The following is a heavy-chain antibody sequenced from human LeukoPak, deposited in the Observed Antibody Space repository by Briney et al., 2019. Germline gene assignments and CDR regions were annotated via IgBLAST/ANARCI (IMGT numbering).Heavy chain of an antibody. V-gene: IGHV1-46*01. CDR2: INPSGGST. D-gene: IGHD3-3*01. J-gene: IGHJ6*02. CDR1: GYTFTSYY. CDR3: ARAPGDDFWSGPYYYYGMDV. Sequence: ASLKVSCKASGYTFTSYYMHWVRQEPGQGLEGMGIINPSGGSTSYAQNFQGRVTMTRDTSTSTVYLKLSSLRSAETAVYYCARAPGDDFWSGPYYYYGMDVWGQGTTVTVSS.